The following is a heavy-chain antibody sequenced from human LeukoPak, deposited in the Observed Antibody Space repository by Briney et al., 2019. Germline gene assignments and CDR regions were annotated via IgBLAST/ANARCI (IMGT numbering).Heavy chain of an antibody. D-gene: IGHD5-18*01. CDR3: ARVVNSYGSDY. Sequence: SETLSLTCTVSDGSISSSSYYWGWIRQPPGKGLEWIGSIYYSGSTYYNPSLKSRVTISVDTSKNQFSLKLSSVTAADTAVYYCARVVNSYGSDYWGQGTLVTVSS. V-gene: IGHV4-39*07. CDR2: IYYSGST. J-gene: IGHJ4*02. CDR1: DGSISSSSYY.